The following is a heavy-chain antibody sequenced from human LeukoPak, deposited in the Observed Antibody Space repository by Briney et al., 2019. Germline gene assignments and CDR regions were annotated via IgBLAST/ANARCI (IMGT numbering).Heavy chain of an antibody. Sequence: PGGSLRLSCAASGFTFSNEWMGWVRQAPGKGLEWVGRIKREVDGGTTDYAAPVKGRFTISRDDSKNTLYLQMNSLKTEDTAVYYCTTDSLYYYDSSGGGYWGQGTLVTVSS. CDR2: IKREVDGGTT. D-gene: IGHD3-22*01. CDR3: TTDSLYYYDSSGGGY. CDR1: GFTFSNEW. J-gene: IGHJ4*02. V-gene: IGHV3-15*01.